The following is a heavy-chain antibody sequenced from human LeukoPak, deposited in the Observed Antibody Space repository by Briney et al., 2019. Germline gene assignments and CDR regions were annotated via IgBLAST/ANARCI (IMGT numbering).Heavy chain of an antibody. CDR1: GFTFSSYG. D-gene: IGHD6-13*01. J-gene: IGHJ4*02. V-gene: IGHV3-30*03. CDR2: ISYDGSNK. CDR3: ARAVDSSSYGIDY. Sequence: PGRSLRLSCAASGFTFSSYGIHWVRQAPGKGLEWVAVISYDGSNKYYADSVKGRFTISRDNSKNTLYLQMNSLRAEDTAVYYCARAVDSSSYGIDYWGQGTLVTVSS.